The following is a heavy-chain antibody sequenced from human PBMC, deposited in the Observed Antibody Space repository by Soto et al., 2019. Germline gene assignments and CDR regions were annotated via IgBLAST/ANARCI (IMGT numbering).Heavy chain of an antibody. CDR2: IDPSDSYT. V-gene: IGHV5-10-1*01. Sequence: PGESLKISCKGSGYSFTSYWISWVRQMPGKGLEWMGRIDPSDSYTNYSPSFQGHVTISADKSISTAYLQWSSLKASETAMYYCARFSYYYDSSGYYYYYYGMDVWGQGTTVTVSS. J-gene: IGHJ6*02. CDR3: ARFSYYYDSSGYYYYYYGMDV. D-gene: IGHD3-22*01. CDR1: GYSFTSYW.